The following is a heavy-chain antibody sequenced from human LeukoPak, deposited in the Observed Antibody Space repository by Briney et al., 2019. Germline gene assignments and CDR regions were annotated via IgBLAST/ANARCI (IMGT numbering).Heavy chain of an antibody. CDR1: GYSFTSYW. V-gene: IGHV5-51*01. Sequence: GESLKISCKGSGYSFTSYWIGWVRQMPGKGVEWMGIIYPGDSDTRSSPSFQGQVTISADKSISTAYLQWSSLKASDTAMYYCATRVTYYYDSSAGDYYNMDVWGKGTTVTVSS. J-gene: IGHJ6*03. CDR2: IYPGDSDT. D-gene: IGHD3-22*01. CDR3: ATRVTYYYDSSAGDYYNMDV.